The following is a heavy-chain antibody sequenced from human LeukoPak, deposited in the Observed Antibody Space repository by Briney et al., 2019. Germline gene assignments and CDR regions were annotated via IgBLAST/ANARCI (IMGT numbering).Heavy chain of an antibody. D-gene: IGHD2-2*01. CDR2: IYHSGST. CDR3: AALGYCSSTSCYGRGFDY. V-gene: IGHV4-38-2*01. Sequence: KPSETLSLTCAVSGYSISSGYCWGWIRQPPGKGLEWIGSIYHSGSTYYNPSLKSRVTISVDTSKNQFSLKLSSVTAADTAVYYCAALGYCSSTSCYGRGFDYWGQGTLVTVSS. CDR1: GYSISSGYC. J-gene: IGHJ4*02.